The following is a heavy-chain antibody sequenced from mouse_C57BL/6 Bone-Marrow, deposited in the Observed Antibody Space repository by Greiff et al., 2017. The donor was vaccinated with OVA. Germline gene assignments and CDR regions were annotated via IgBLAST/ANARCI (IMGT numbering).Heavy chain of an antibody. CDR1: GFSLTSYG. J-gene: IGHJ4*01. Sequence: VQLVESGPGLVQPSQSLSITCTVSGFSLTSYGVHWVRQSPGKGLEWLGVIWSGGSTDYNAAFISRLSISKDNSKSQTFFKMNSLQADDTAIYYCARTPHYYGSSYDYAMDYWGQGTSVTVSS. CDR2: IWSGGST. V-gene: IGHV2-2*01. CDR3: ARTPHYYGSSYDYAMDY. D-gene: IGHD1-1*01.